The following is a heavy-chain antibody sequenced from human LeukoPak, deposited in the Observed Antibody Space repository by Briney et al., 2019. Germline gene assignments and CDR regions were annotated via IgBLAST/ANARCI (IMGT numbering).Heavy chain of an antibody. CDR1: GFTVSSNY. J-gene: IGHJ4*02. CDR2: IYSGGST. Sequence: GGSLRLSCAASGFTVSSNYMSWVRQAPGKGLESVSVIYSGGSTYYADSVKVRFTISRDNSKNTLYLQMNSLRAEGTAVYYCARDKYCGGDCLDYWGQGTLVTVSS. V-gene: IGHV3-66*02. D-gene: IGHD2-21*01. CDR3: ARDKYCGGDCLDY.